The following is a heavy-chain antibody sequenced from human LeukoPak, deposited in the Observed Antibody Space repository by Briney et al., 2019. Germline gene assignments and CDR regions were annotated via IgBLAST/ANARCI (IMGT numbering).Heavy chain of an antibody. Sequence: PGGSLRLSCAASGFTFRSYEMNWVRQAPGKGLEWVSYIGSSGSTMYYADSVKGRFTISRDNAKNSLYLQMNSLRAEDTAVYYCATYYDSAGFDFDYWGQGTLVTVSS. CDR1: GFTFRSYE. CDR3: ATYYDSAGFDFDY. V-gene: IGHV3-48*03. CDR2: IGSSGSTM. J-gene: IGHJ4*02. D-gene: IGHD3-22*01.